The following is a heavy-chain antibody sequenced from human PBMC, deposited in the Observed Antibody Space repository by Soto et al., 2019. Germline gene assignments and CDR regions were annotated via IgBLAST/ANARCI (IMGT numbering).Heavy chain of an antibody. CDR3: VKEGEYSYGFQYPDY. CDR1: GFTFSSYA. Sequence: GGSLRLSCSASGFTFSSYAMHWVRQAPGKGLEYVSAISSNGGNTYYADSVKGRFTISRDNSKNTLYLQMSSLRAEDTAVYYCVKEGEYSYGFQYPDYWGQGTLVTVSS. V-gene: IGHV3-64D*06. J-gene: IGHJ4*02. D-gene: IGHD5-18*01. CDR2: ISSNGGNT.